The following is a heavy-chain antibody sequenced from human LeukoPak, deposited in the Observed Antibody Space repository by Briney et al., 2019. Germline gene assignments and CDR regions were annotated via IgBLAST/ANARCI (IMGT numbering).Heavy chain of an antibody. CDR3: VRSSAAAKYYFDY. D-gene: IGHD6-13*01. CDR2: ISYDGSNE. Sequence: AGGSLRLSCAASGLIFSRHTMHWVREAPGKGLQWVALISYDGSNEYFADSVKGRFTISRDNSRNTLSLQVNSLGLEDTAVYYCVRSSAAAKYYFDYWGQGTLVTVSS. CDR1: GLIFSRHT. V-gene: IGHV3-30-3*01. J-gene: IGHJ4*02.